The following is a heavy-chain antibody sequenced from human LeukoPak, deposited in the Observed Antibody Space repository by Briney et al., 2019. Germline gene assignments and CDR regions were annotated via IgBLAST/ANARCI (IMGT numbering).Heavy chain of an antibody. V-gene: IGHV3-73*01. CDR1: AFTFSGSA. Sequence: EGSLRLSCAASAFTFSGSAMHWVRQASGKGLEWIGRIRSKADSYATAYAASVKGRFTISRDDSKNTAYLQMNSLKTEDTAVYYCTRPSHSYGTDAFDIWGQGTMVTVSS. D-gene: IGHD1-14*01. CDR2: IRSKADSYAT. J-gene: IGHJ3*02. CDR3: TRPSHSYGTDAFDI.